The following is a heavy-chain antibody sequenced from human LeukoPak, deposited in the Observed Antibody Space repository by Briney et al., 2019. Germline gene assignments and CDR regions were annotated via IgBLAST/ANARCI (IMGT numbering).Heavy chain of an antibody. Sequence: QTGGSLRLSCAASGFTVSSYGMHWVRQAPGKGLEWVAVISYDGSNKYYADSVKGRFTISRDNSKNTLYLQMNSLRAEDTAVYYCAKDLYSGYDSSDYWGQGTLVTVS. V-gene: IGHV3-30*18. CDR1: GFTVSSYG. D-gene: IGHD5-12*01. J-gene: IGHJ4*02. CDR2: ISYDGSNK. CDR3: AKDLYSGYDSSDY.